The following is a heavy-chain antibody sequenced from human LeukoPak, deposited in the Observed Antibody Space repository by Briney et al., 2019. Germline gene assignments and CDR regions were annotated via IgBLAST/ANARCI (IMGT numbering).Heavy chain of an antibody. CDR3: AREDSSGIYFDY. J-gene: IGHJ4*02. CDR1: AGSINNYY. V-gene: IGHV4-59*01. CDR2: IYYSGST. Sequence: SETLSLTCTVSAGSINNYYWSWIRQPPGKGLEWIGYIYYSGSTNYNPSLKSRVTISVDTSKKQVSLNLSSVTAADTAVYYCAREDSSGIYFDYWGQGTLVTVSS. D-gene: IGHD6-19*01.